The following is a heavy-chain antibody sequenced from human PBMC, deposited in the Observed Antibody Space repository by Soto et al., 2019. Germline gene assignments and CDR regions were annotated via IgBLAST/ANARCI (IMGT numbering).Heavy chain of an antibody. CDR2: INSDGSST. D-gene: IGHD6-19*01. Sequence: GGSLRLSCAASGLTCSSYWMNWVRQAPGKGLVWVSRINSDGSSTSYADSVKVRCTISRDNAKNTLYLQMNSLRAEDTAVYYRAYRSGWYRDYYYYGMDVWGQGTTVTVSS. V-gene: IGHV3-74*01. J-gene: IGHJ6*02. CDR1: GLTCSSYW. CDR3: AYRSGWYRDYYYYGMDV.